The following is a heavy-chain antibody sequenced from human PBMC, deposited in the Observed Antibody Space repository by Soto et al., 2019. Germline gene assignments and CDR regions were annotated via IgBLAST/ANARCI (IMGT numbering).Heavy chain of an antibody. CDR1: GFSLKNYA. V-gene: IGHV3-23*01. Sequence: EVQLLESGGNLVQPGGSLRLSCAASGFSLKNYAMTWVRQAPGKGLEWVSGITGSGDKTYYADSVEGRFIISRDNSENTLYLQMNSLRAEDTALYYCARDCSSSSCSVWRYWGQGTQVTVSS. CDR3: ARDCSSSSCSVWRY. CDR2: ITGSGDKT. J-gene: IGHJ4*02. D-gene: IGHD2-2*01.